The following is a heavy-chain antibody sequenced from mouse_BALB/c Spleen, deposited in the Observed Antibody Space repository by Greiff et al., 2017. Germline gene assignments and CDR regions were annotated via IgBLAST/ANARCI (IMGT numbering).Heavy chain of an antibody. J-gene: IGHJ4*01. CDR2: IDPANGNT. Sequence: EVQLHQSGAELVKPGASVKLSCTASGFNIKDTYMHWVKQRPEQGLEWIGRIDPANGNTKYDPKFQGKATITADTSSNTAYLQLSSLTSEDTAVYYCARNLYYYGSSYHAMDYWGQGTSVTVSS. V-gene: IGHV14-3*02. CDR3: ARNLYYYGSSYHAMDY. D-gene: IGHD1-1*01. CDR1: GFNIKDTY.